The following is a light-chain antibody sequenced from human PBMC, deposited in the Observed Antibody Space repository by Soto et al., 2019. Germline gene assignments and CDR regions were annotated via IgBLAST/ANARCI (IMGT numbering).Light chain of an antibody. V-gene: IGKV2-28*01. CDR2: LGS. CDR3: MQALQTPLT. Sequence: DIVMTQSPLSLPVTPGEPASISCRSSQSLLHSNGYNYLDWYLQKPGQSPQLLIYLGSNRASGVPERFSGSGSGTRFTLTISRVVAEDVGVYYCMQALQTPLTFGQGTKLEIK. J-gene: IGKJ2*01. CDR1: QSLLHSNGYNY.